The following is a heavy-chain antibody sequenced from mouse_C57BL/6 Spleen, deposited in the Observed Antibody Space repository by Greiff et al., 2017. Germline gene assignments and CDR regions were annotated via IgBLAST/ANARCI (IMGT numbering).Heavy chain of an antibody. V-gene: IGHV3-6*01. D-gene: IGHD1-1*01. CDR3: ARERYYGSSYPFAY. Sequence: VQLKESGPGLVKPSQSLSLTCSVTGYSITSGYYWNWIRQFPGNKLEWMGYISYDGSNNYNPSLTNRISITRDTSKNQLFLKLNSVTTEDTATYYCARERYYGSSYPFAYWGQGTLVTVSA. CDR2: ISYDGSN. CDR1: GYSITSGYY. J-gene: IGHJ3*01.